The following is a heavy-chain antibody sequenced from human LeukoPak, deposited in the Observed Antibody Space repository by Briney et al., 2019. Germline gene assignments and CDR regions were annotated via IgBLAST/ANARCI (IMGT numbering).Heavy chain of an antibody. Sequence: SQTLSLTCTVSGGSISSGGYYWSWIRQPPGKGLEWVGYIYYSGSTNYNPSLESRVTISVDTSKNQFSLKLSSVTAADTAIYYCARAYSDTTRYDYWGQGTLVTVSS. CDR1: GGSISSGGYY. J-gene: IGHJ4*02. CDR2: IYYSGST. CDR3: ARAYSDTTRYDY. V-gene: IGHV4-61*08. D-gene: IGHD3-22*01.